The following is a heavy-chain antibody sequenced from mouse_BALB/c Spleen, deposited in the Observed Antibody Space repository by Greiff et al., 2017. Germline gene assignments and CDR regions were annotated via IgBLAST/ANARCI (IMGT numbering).Heavy chain of an antibody. V-gene: IGHV5-9-4*01. D-gene: IGHD2-4*01. Sequence: EVMLVESGGGLVKPGGSLKLSCAASGFTFSSYAMSWVRQSPEKRLEWVAEISSGGSYTYYPDTVTGRFTISRDNAKNTLYLEMSSLRSEDTAMYYCARESTMITPGFAYWGQGTLVTVSA. CDR3: ARESTMITPGFAY. CDR2: ISSGGSYT. CDR1: GFTFSSYA. J-gene: IGHJ3*01.